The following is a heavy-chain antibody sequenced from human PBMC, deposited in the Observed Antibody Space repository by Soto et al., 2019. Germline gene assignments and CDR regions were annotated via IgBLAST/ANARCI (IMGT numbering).Heavy chain of an antibody. CDR1: GFTFSSYG. CDR3: ARTYSGSYFAFDY. Sequence: VGSLRLSCAASGFTFSSYGMHWVRQAPGKGLEWVAVIWYDGSNKYYADSVKGRFTISRDNSKNTLYLQMNSLRAEDTAVYYCARTYSGSYFAFDYWGQGTLVTVSS. V-gene: IGHV3-33*01. D-gene: IGHD1-26*01. CDR2: IWYDGSNK. J-gene: IGHJ4*02.